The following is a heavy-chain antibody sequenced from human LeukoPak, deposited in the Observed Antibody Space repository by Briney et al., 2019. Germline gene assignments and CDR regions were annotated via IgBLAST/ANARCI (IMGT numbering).Heavy chain of an antibody. Sequence: ASAKVSCKASGYTFTDYYMHWVRQAPEHGLEWMGWIYPDSGCKNYAHNFQGRVPITRDPSISTAYTGLSMLTSHAHAVDYRARGRSDYYRDPWGQGTLVSVSS. J-gene: IGHJ5*02. CDR1: GYTFTDYY. CDR3: ARGRSDYYRDP. D-gene: IGHD3-22*01. V-gene: IGHV1-2*02. CDR2: IYPDSGCK.